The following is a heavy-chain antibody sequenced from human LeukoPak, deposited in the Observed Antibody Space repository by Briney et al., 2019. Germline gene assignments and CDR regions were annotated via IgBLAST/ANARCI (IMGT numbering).Heavy chain of an antibody. J-gene: IGHJ4*02. D-gene: IGHD4-17*01. CDR1: GFTFSSYA. CDR3: APAVTSYLDY. CDR2: ISYDGSNK. V-gene: IGHV3-30-3*01. Sequence: HPGRSLRLSCAASGFTFSSYAMHWVRQAPGKGLEWVAVISYDGSNKYYADSVKGRFTISRDNSKNTLYLQMNSLRAEDTAVYYCAPAVTSYLDYWGQGTLVTVSS.